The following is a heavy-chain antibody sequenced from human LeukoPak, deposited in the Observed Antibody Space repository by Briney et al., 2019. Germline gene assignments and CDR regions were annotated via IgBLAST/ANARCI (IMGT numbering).Heavy chain of an antibody. CDR3: ARGLPHYYDSSGYYGYFDY. CDR2: IYYSGST. V-gene: IGHV4-59*12. D-gene: IGHD3-22*01. Sequence: SETLSLTCTVSGGSISSYYWSWIRQPPGKGLEWIGYIYYSGSTNYNPSLKSRDTISVDTSKNQFSLKLSSVTAADTAVYYCARGLPHYYDSSGYYGYFDYWGQGTLVTVSS. J-gene: IGHJ4*02. CDR1: GGSISSYY.